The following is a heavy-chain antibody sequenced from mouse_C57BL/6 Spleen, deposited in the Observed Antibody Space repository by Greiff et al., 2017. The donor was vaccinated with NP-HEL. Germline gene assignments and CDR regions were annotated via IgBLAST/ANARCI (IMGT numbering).Heavy chain of an antibody. CDR3: ASLYDYDWFAY. CDR1: GYTFTDYN. D-gene: IGHD2-4*01. CDR2: INPNNGGT. J-gene: IGHJ3*01. Sequence: VQLKQSGPELVKPGASVKIPCKASGYTFTDYNMDWVKQSHGKSLEWIGDINPNNGGTIYNQKFKGKATLTVDKSSSTAYMELRSLTSEDTAVYYCASLYDYDWFAYWGQGTLVTVSA. V-gene: IGHV1-18*01.